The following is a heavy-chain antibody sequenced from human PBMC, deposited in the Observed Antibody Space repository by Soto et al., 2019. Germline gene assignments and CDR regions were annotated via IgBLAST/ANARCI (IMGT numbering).Heavy chain of an antibody. CDR3: ARETDNNSSGWHFDY. V-gene: IGHV4-59*12. Sequence: PSETLSLTCTVSGGSISSDYWSWIRQPPGKGLEWIGYIYYSGSTYYNPSLKSRVTISVDTSKNQFSLKLSSVTAADTAVYYCARETDNNSSGWHFDYWGQGTLVTVSS. J-gene: IGHJ4*02. CDR2: IYYSGST. CDR1: GGSISSDY. D-gene: IGHD6-19*01.